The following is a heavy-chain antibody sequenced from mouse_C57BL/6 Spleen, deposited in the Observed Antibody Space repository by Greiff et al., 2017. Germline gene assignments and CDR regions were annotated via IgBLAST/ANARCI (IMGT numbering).Heavy chain of an antibody. CDR2: ISYDGSN. CDR1: GYSITSGYY. CDR3: AGRGYDGYSSMDY. D-gene: IGHD2-3*01. J-gene: IGHJ4*01. V-gene: IGHV3-6*01. Sequence: EVKVEESGPGLVKPSQSLSLTCSVTGYSITSGYYWNWIRQFPGNKLEWMGYISYDGSNNYNPSLKNRISITRDTSKNQFFLKLNSVTTEDTATYYCAGRGYDGYSSMDYWGQGTSVTVSS.